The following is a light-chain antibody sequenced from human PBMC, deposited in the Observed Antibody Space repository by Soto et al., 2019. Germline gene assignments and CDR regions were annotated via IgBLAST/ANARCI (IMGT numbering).Light chain of an antibody. Sequence: SVLTQPPSASGSLGQSVAISCTGTSSDVGATDYVSWYQHHSGKAPKLLLYEVNKRPSGVPDRFSGSKSGNTASLTVSVLQADDEADYYCISHAGTSNVLGTGTKLTVL. CDR2: EVN. V-gene: IGLV2-8*01. CDR1: SSDVGATDY. CDR3: ISHAGTSNV. J-gene: IGLJ1*01.